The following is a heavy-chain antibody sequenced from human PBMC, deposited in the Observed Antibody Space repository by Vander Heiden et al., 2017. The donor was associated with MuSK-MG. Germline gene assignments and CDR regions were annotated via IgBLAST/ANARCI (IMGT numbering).Heavy chain of an antibody. Sequence: QEQLVQSGAEVKKPGAPVKVSCKASGYTFTGYYMHWVRQAPGQGLEWMGWINPNSGGTNYAQKVQGRVTMTRDTSISTAYVELSRLRSDDTAVYYCASPTWGSGWYTFGYWGHGTLVTVSS. CDR3: ASPTWGSGWYTFGY. CDR1: GYTFTGYY. J-gene: IGHJ4*01. D-gene: IGHD6-19*01. CDR2: INPNSGGT. V-gene: IGHV1-2*02.